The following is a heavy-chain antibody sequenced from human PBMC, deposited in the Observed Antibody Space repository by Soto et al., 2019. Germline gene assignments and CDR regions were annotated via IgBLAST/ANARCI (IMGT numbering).Heavy chain of an antibody. Sequence: PGGSLRLSCAASGFTFSSYDMHWVRQATGKGLEWVSAIGTASDTYYPGSVKGRFTISRENAKNSLYLQMNSLRAEDTAVYYCARGYYDSSGYPYFDYWGQGTLVTVSS. J-gene: IGHJ4*02. CDR3: ARGYYDSSGYPYFDY. CDR1: GFTFSSYD. CDR2: IGTASDT. V-gene: IGHV3-13*01. D-gene: IGHD3-22*01.